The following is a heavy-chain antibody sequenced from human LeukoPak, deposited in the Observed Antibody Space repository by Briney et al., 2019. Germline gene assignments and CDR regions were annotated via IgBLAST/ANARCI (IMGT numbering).Heavy chain of an antibody. D-gene: IGHD3-10*01. V-gene: IGHV3-30*02. J-gene: IGHJ4*02. CDR2: IRYDGSNK. CDR3: AKARNYYGSGSYSPPDY. Sequence: GGSLRLSCAASGFTFSSYEMNWVRQAPGKGLEWVAFIRYDGSNKYYADSVKGRFTISRDNSKNTLYLQMNSLRAEDTAVYYCAKARNYYGSGSYSPPDYWGQGTLVTVSS. CDR1: GFTFSSYE.